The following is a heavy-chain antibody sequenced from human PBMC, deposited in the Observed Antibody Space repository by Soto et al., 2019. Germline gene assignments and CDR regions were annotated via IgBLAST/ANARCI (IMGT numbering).Heavy chain of an antibody. J-gene: IGHJ4*02. CDR3: AIVETYYDSSGYYRVNQIDY. V-gene: IGHV1-8*01. D-gene: IGHD3-22*01. Sequence: QVQLVQSGAEVKKPGASVKVSCKASGYTFTSYDINWVRQATGQGLEWMGWMNPNSGNTGYAQKLHGRVTMTRHTSLRTAYMELSSLRSDDTAVYYCAIVETYYDSSGYYRVNQIDYWGQGTLVTVSS. CDR1: GYTFTSYD. CDR2: MNPNSGNT.